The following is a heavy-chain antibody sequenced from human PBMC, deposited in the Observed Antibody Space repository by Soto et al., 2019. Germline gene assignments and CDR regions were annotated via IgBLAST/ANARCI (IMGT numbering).Heavy chain of an antibody. Sequence: PSETLSLTCTVSGGSISSGGYYWSWIRQHPGKGLEWIGYIYFNGNTYYNPSLESRVTISVDTSGNQFSLRLSSVTAADTAIYYCARCDYNWNQGDHFDYWGQGTLVTVSS. CDR3: ARCDYNWNQGDHFDY. CDR1: GGSISSGGYY. J-gene: IGHJ4*02. D-gene: IGHD1-20*01. V-gene: IGHV4-31*03. CDR2: IYFNGNT.